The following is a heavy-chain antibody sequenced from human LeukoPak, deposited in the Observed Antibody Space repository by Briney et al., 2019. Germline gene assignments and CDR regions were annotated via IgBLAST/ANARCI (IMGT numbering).Heavy chain of an antibody. J-gene: IGHJ5*02. CDR1: GYSFTSYW. Sequence: GESLKISCKGSGYSFTSYWIGWVRQMPGKGQEWMGIIYPGDSDTRYNPSFQDQVTISADKSISTAYLQWSSLKASDTAMYYCARQRFTMRAYAGNWFDPWGQGTLVTVSS. V-gene: IGHV5-51*01. CDR3: ARQRFTMRAYAGNWFDP. CDR2: IYPGDSDT. D-gene: IGHD3-10*01.